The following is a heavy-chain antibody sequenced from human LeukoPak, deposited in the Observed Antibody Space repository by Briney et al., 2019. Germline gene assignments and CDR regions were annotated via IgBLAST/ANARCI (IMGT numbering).Heavy chain of an antibody. J-gene: IGHJ4*02. D-gene: IGHD2-15*01. CDR1: GGSISSGGYS. Sequence: SQTLSLTCAVSGGSISSGGYSWSWIRQPPGKGLEWIGYIYHSGSTYYNPSLKSRVTISVDRSKNQFSLKLSSVTAADTAVYYCARDFPGGPGYWGQGTLVTVSS. CDR2: IYHSGST. CDR3: ARDFPGGPGY. V-gene: IGHV4-30-2*01.